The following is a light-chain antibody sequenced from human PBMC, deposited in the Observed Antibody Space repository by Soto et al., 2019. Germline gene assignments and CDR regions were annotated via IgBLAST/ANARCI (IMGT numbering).Light chain of an antibody. CDR1: SSDVGGYNY. CDR2: EVT. Sequence: QSALTQPPSASGSPGQSVTISCTGISSDVGGYNYVSWYQQHPGKAPKLMIYEVTKRPSGVPDRFSGSRSGDTASLTVPGLQAEDEADYYCSSYAGSDNVLFGGGTKLTVL. J-gene: IGLJ2*01. V-gene: IGLV2-8*01. CDR3: SSYAGSDNVL.